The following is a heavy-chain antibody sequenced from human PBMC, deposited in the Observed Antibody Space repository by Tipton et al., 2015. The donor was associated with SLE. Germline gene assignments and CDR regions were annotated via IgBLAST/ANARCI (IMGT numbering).Heavy chain of an antibody. CDR3: ARRDVNLIRGNDF. CDR2: IGEITHSGRT. D-gene: IGHD3-10*01. J-gene: IGHJ4*02. Sequence: TLSLTCAVYGGSLSGYYWSWIRQPPGKGLEWIGEIGEITHSGRTNYKPSLKSRVTISVDTSKNQFSLRLTSVTAADSAVYYCARRDVNLIRGNDFWGQGTLVTVSS. V-gene: IGHV4-34*01. CDR1: GGSLSGYY.